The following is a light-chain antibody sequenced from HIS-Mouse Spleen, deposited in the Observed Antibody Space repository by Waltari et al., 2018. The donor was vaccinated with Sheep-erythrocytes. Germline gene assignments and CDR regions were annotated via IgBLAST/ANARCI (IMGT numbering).Light chain of an antibody. CDR3: CSYAGSYNYV. V-gene: IGLV2-11*01. CDR2: DVS. Sequence: QSALTQPRSVSGSPGQSVTISCTGTSSDVGGYNYVSWYQQHPGKAPKLLIYDVSKRPSGFPVRFSGSKSGNTASLTISGLQAEDEADYYCCSYAGSYNYVFGTGTKVTVL. CDR1: SSDVGGYNY. J-gene: IGLJ1*01.